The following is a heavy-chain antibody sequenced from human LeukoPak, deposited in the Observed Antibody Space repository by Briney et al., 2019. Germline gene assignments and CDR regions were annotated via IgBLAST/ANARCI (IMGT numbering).Heavy chain of an antibody. J-gene: IGHJ4*02. CDR2: ISWNSGSI. V-gene: IGHV3-9*01. CDR3: AKHPLPVGATNYFDY. D-gene: IGHD1-26*01. Sequence: GRSLRLSCAASGFTFDDYAMHWVRQAPGKGLEWVSGISWNSGSIGYADSVKGRFTISRDNAKNSLYLQMNSLRAEDTALYYCAKHPLPVGATNYFDYWGQGTLVTVSS. CDR1: GFTFDDYA.